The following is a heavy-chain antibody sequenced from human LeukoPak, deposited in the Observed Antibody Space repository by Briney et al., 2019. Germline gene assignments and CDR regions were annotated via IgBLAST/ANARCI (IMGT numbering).Heavy chain of an antibody. Sequence: GGSLRLSCAASGFTFSSYSMNWVRQAPGKGLEWVSYISSSSSTIYYADSVKGRFTISRDNAKNSLYLQMNSLRAEDTAVYYCARVVGISGTPYWGQGTPVTVSS. CDR1: GFTFSSYS. CDR2: ISSSSSTI. D-gene: IGHD1-26*01. CDR3: ARVVGISGTPY. J-gene: IGHJ4*02. V-gene: IGHV3-48*04.